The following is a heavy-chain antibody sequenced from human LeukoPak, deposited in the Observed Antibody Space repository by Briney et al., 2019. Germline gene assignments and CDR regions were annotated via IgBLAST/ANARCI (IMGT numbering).Heavy chain of an antibody. J-gene: IGHJ4*02. CDR1: GFTFSNSA. V-gene: IGHV3-23*01. CDR3: AKGTTDFDY. CDR2: ISNSGGAT. D-gene: IGHD1-1*01. Sequence: GGSLRLSCAASGFTFSNSAMTWVRQAPGEGLEWVSTISNSGGATYYADSVKGRFTISRDNSKHTLYLQMNSLRVEDTALYYCAKGTTDFDYWGQGTRVIVSS.